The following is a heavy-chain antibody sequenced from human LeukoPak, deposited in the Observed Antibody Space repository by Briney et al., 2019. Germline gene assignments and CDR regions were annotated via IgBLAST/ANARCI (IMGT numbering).Heavy chain of an antibody. Sequence: GGSLRLSCAASGFTFSSYAMTWVRQAPGQGLEWVSSINDSGDKTYYADSVKGRFTISRDNSRNTLHLQVNGLRAENTAVYYCATLRSYDFWGQGTLVTVSS. D-gene: IGHD3-10*01. CDR1: GFTFSSYA. J-gene: IGHJ4*02. CDR3: ATLRSYDF. CDR2: INDSGDKT. V-gene: IGHV3-23*01.